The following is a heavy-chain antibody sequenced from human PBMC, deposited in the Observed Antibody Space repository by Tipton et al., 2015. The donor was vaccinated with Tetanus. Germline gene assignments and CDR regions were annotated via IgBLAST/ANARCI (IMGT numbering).Heavy chain of an antibody. CDR2: IYYGGNT. V-gene: IGHV4-39*01. J-gene: IGHJ4*02. D-gene: IGHD4-23*01. CDR3: ATGRRTVGFDY. CDR1: GGSVSSESYY. Sequence: TLSLTCTVSGGSVSSESYYWAWIRQTPGKGLEWIGSIYYGGNTYYNLSLKSRLTMAVDTSKTQVSLKLSSVTAADTAVYYCATGRRTVGFDYWGQGALVTVSS.